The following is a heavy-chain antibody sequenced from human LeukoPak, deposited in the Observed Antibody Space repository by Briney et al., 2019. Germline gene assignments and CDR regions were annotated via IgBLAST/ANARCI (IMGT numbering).Heavy chain of an antibody. CDR1: GFPFSSYS. J-gene: IGHJ2*01. CDR2: IKPDGTTK. V-gene: IGHV3-7*01. CDR3: ARVPPAGVVVAAMSWYFDL. D-gene: IGHD2-15*01. Sequence: GGSLRLSCAASGFPFSSYSMTWVRQAPGKGLEWVANIKPDGTTKFYVDSVKGRFTISRDNAKNSLYLQMNSLRAEDTAVYYCARVPPAGVVVAAMSWYFDLWGRGTLVTVSS.